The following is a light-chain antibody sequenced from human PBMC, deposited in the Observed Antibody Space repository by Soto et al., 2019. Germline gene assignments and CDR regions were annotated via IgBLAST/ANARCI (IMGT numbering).Light chain of an antibody. J-gene: IGKJ5*01. Sequence: EIVFTQSPDTVSLSPGERATLSCRASQSVTSYLAWYQQKPGQAPRLLIFDASNRATGIPARFSGSGSGTDFTLTISSLEPEDFAVYYCQQRSNWPITFGQGGRPENK. CDR3: QQRSNWPIT. V-gene: IGKV3-11*01. CDR1: QSVTSY. CDR2: DAS.